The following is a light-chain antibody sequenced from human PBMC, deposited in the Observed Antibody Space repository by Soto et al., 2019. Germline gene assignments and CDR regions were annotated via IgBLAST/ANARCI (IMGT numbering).Light chain of an antibody. CDR1: QSVGSK. CDR3: QQYNTWRSIT. V-gene: IGKV3-15*01. Sequence: IVVTQAPATLSVSAGERVTLSCRASQSVGSKVAWYQQKPGQAPRLLIYDTSTRATGIPARFSGSGFGTEFTLTITSQQSEDFAVYHCQQYNTWRSITFGQGTRLEIK. CDR2: DTS. J-gene: IGKJ5*01.